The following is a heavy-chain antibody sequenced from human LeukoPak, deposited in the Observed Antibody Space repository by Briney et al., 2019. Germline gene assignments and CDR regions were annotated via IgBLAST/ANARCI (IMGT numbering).Heavy chain of an antibody. V-gene: IGHV3-23*01. D-gene: IGHD1-14*01. CDR3: ARRRDEALDY. CDR2: ISGSGGST. CDR1: GFTFSSYA. Sequence: GGSLRLFCAASGFTFSSYAMSWVRQTPGKGLEWVSAISGSGGSTYYADSVKGRFTISRDNSKNTLYLQMDSLRAEDTAVYYCARRRDEALDYWGQGTLVTVSS. J-gene: IGHJ4*02.